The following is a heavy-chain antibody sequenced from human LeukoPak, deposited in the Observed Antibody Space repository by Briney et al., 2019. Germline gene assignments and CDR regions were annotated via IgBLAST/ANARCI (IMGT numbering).Heavy chain of an antibody. Sequence: GGSLRLSCAASGFTFSSYGMHWVRQAPGKGLEWVAVISYDGSNKYYADSVKGRFTISRDNSKNTLYLQMNSLRAEDTAVYYCANDTKIYGSGSYYADYWGQGTLVTVSS. CDR2: ISYDGSNK. D-gene: IGHD3-10*01. V-gene: IGHV3-30*18. CDR1: GFTFSSYG. CDR3: ANDTKIYGSGSYYADY. J-gene: IGHJ4*02.